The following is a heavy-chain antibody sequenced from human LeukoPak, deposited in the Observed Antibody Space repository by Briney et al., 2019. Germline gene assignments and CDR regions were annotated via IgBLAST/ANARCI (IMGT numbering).Heavy chain of an antibody. CDR1: GGSFSNYY. Sequence: SETLSLTCTVSGGSFSNYYWSWIRQPAGKGLEWIGRIYTSGSTNYNTSVKSRVTMSVDTSNNQFSLKLTSVTAADTAVYYCARQPPQYYGMDVWGQGTTVTVSS. V-gene: IGHV4-4*07. CDR2: IYTSGST. D-gene: IGHD1-14*01. J-gene: IGHJ6*02. CDR3: ARQPPQYYGMDV.